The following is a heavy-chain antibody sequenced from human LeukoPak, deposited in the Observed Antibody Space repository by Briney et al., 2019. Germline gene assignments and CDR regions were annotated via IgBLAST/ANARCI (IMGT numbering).Heavy chain of an antibody. J-gene: IGHJ4*02. CDR2: IYYSGST. D-gene: IGHD1-26*01. CDR1: GGSISSSSYY. CDR3: ARGDYSGSYYPTGY. V-gene: IGHV4-39*01. Sequence: PSETLSLTCTVSGGSISSSSYYWGWIRQPPGKGLEWIGSIYYSGSTYYNPSLKSRVTISVDTSKNQFSLKLSSVTAADTAVYYCARGDYSGSYYPTGYWGQGTLVTVSS.